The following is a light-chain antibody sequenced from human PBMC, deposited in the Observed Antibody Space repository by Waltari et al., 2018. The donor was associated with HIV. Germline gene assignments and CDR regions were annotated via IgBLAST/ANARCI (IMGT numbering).Light chain of an antibody. J-gene: IGLJ2*01. CDR1: NIGSKS. V-gene: IGLV3-21*02. Sequence: SYVLTQPPSVSVAPGQPARINCGGNNIGSKSGQRYQQKPGQAPGLVVYDDSDRPSGIPERFSGSNSGNTATLTISRVEAGDEADYYCQVWDRSSDHVVFGGGTKLTVL. CDR3: QVWDRSSDHVV. CDR2: DDS.